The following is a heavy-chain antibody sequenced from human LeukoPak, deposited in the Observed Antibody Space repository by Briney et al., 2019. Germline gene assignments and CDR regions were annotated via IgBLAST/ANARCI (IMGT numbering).Heavy chain of an antibody. CDR1: GGSISSSSYY. CDR3: ARDAVLMYYYDSSGYDHDAFGI. CDR2: IYYSGST. D-gene: IGHD3-22*01. V-gene: IGHV4-39*07. Sequence: PSETLSLTCTVSGGSISSSSYYWGWIRQPPGKGLEWIGSIYYSGSTYYNPSLKSRVTISVDTSKNQFSLKLSSVTAADTAVYYCARDAVLMYYYDSSGYDHDAFGIWGQGTMVTVSS. J-gene: IGHJ3*02.